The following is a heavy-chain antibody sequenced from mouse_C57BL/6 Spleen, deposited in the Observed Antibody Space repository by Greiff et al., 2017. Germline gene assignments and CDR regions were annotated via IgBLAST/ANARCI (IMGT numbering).Heavy chain of an antibody. CDR3: ARDGYDGYAMDY. Sequence: QVQLKQPGAELVRPGSSVKLSCKASGYTFTSYWMHWVKQRPIQGLEWIGNIDPSDSETHYNQKFKDKATLTVDKSSSTAYMQLSSLTSEDSAVYYCARDGYDGYAMDYWGQGTSVTVSS. J-gene: IGHJ4*01. CDR2: IDPSDSET. V-gene: IGHV1-52*01. D-gene: IGHD2-2*01. CDR1: GYTFTSYW.